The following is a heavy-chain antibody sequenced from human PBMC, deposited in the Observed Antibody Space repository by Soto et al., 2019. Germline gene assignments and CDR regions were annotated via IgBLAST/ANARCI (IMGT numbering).Heavy chain of an antibody. CDR1: GGTFRTYD. CDR3: AARSFHDTAGFGVIDF. Sequence: QAQLVQSGAEVRKPGSSVTVSCKATGGTFRTYDFNWVRQAPGRELEWMGSIIPRFGTPRYAQRFLERGTMPADEVTNTVNLTLTDLRSDDTAVIDCAARSFHDTAGFGVIDFWGQGTRVTVSS. D-gene: IGHD6-13*01. CDR2: IIPRFGTP. V-gene: IGHV1-69*01. J-gene: IGHJ4*02.